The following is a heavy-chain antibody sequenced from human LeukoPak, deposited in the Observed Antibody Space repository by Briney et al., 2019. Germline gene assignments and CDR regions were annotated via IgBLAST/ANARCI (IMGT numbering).Heavy chain of an antibody. Sequence: GGSLRLSCAASGFTFSSYAMHWVRQAPGKGLEWVAVISYDKSKKYYADSVKGRFTISRDNSKNTLYLQMNSLKTEITALYYCARDGSPSGTYQQGYFDYWGQRTLVTVSS. J-gene: IGHJ4*02. CDR2: ISYDKSKK. D-gene: IGHD1-26*01. CDR1: GFTFSSYA. V-gene: IGHV3-30-3*01. CDR3: ARDGSPSGTYQQGYFDY.